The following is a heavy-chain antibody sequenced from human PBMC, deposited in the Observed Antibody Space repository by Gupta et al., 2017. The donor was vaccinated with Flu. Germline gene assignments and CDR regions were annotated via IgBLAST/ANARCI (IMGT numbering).Heavy chain of an antibody. Sequence: EVQLVESGGGLVQPGGSLRLSCAASGFTVSSNYMSWVRQAPGKGLEWVSVIYSGGSTYYADSVKGRFTIARDNSKNTLYLQMNSLRAEDTAVYYCERETVYDSSGYFDYWGQGTLVTVSA. CDR2: IYSGGST. CDR1: GFTVSSNY. J-gene: IGHJ4*02. CDR3: ERETVYDSSGYFDY. V-gene: IGHV3-66*02. D-gene: IGHD3-22*01.